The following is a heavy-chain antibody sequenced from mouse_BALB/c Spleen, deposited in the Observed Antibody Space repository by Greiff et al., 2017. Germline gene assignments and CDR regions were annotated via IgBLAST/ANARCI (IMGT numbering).Heavy chain of an antibody. Sequence: QVQLQQSGAELVRPGASVTLSCKASGFTFTDYEMNWVKQTPVNGLEWIGAIDPETGGTAYNQKFKGKATLTEDKSSSTAYMELRSLTSEGSAVYCGTRYVRRYAMDYWGQGTSVTVSS. V-gene: IGHV1-15*01. J-gene: IGHJ4*01. CDR2: IDPETGGT. CDR1: GFTFTDYE. D-gene: IGHD2-14*01. CDR3: TRYVRRYAMDY.